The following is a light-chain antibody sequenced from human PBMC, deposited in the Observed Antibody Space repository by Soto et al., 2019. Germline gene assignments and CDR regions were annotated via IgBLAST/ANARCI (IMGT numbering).Light chain of an antibody. CDR2: DVD. J-gene: IGLJ1*01. CDR3: CSYAGSYPFV. V-gene: IGLV2-11*01. Sequence: QSVLTQPRSVSGSPGQSVTISCTGTSSVVGGYNYVSWYQHHPGKAPKLMIYDVDKRPSGVPGRFSGSKSGNTASLTISGLQAEDEADYYCCSYAGSYPFVFGTGTKVTVL. CDR1: SSVVGGYNY.